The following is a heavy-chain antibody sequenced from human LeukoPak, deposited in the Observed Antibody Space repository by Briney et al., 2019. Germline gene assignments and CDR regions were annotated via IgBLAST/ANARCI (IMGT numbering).Heavy chain of an antibody. CDR3: ARGRIAVAGTFPY. D-gene: IGHD6-19*01. CDR1: GYTFTSYD. CDR2: MNPNSGNT. V-gene: IGHV1-8*01. Sequence: ASVKVSCKASGYTFTSYDINWVRQATGQGLEWMGWMNPNSGNTGYAQKFQGRVTMTRNTSISTAYMELSSRRSEDTAVYYCARGRIAVAGTFPYWGQGTLVTVSS. J-gene: IGHJ4*02.